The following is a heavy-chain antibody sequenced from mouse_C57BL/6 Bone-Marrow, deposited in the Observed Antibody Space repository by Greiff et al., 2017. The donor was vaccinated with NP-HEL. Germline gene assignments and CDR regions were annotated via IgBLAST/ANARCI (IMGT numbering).Heavy chain of an antibody. Sequence: EVQLQESGPGLVKPSQSLSLTCSVTGYSIISGYYWNWIRQFPGNKLEWMAYISYDGGNNYNPSLKNRISIIRDISTTQFFLMLTTVTTEDTATYDCAREGGCYGSPFAYWGQGTLVTVSA. D-gene: IGHD1-1*01. CDR3: AREGGCYGSPFAY. CDR1: GYSIISGYY. V-gene: IGHV3-6*01. J-gene: IGHJ3*01. CDR2: ISYDGGN.